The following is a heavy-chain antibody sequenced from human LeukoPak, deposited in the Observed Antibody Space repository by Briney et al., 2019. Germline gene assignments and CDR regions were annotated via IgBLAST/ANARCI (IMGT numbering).Heavy chain of an antibody. CDR2: IYYSGST. Sequence: SETLSLTCTVSGGSISSSSYYWGWIRQPPGKGLEWIGSIYYSGSTYYNPSLKSRVTISVDTSKNQFSLKLSSVTAADTAVYYCATYGGDWKIASWGQGTLVTVSS. D-gene: IGHD2-21*01. CDR3: ATYGGDWKIAS. CDR1: GGSISSSSYY. V-gene: IGHV4-39*01. J-gene: IGHJ4*02.